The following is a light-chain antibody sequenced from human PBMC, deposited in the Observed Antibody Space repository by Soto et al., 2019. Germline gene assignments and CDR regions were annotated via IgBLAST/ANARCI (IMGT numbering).Light chain of an antibody. J-gene: IGLJ1*01. CDR1: SSDVGGFNY. CDR3: SSYTTSSTYV. CDR2: DVS. Sequence: QSALTQPASVSGSPGQSIAISCTGTSSDVGGFNYVSWYQQHPGKAPKFMIYDVSSRPSGVSDRFSGSKSDNTASLTISGLQAEDEADYYCSSYTTSSTYVFGTGTKVTVL. V-gene: IGLV2-14*03.